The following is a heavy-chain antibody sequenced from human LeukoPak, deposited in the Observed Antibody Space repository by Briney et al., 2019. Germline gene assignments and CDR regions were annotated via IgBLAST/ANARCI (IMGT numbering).Heavy chain of an antibody. CDR2: ISYDGSNH. J-gene: IGHJ4*02. CDR1: GFTFSAYG. CDR3: ARHPFRHSGNHNSFFDS. D-gene: IGHD1-26*01. V-gene: IGHV3-30*03. Sequence: GGSLRLSCSASGFTFSAYGMHWVRQAPGKGLEWVAVISYDGSNHFLADSVKGRFTVSRDNSKSSLFLQMNSLRTEDTAVYYCARHPFRHSGNHNSFFDSWGQGTLITVSS.